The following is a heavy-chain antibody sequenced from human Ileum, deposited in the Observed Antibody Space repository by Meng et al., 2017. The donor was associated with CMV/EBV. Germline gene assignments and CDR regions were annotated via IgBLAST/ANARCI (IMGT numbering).Heavy chain of an antibody. D-gene: IGHD1-26*01. CDR1: GYTFTYYY. CDR2: INPNRGGT. Sequence: ASVKVSCKTSGYTFTYYYIHWVRQAPGQGREGMGWINPNRGGTNYAPRFQGRVTMISDTPITTAYLEMSRLSSDDTAVYYWARDGSPHGMEVWGQGTMVTVSS. J-gene: IGHJ6*02. CDR3: ARDGSPHGMEV. V-gene: IGHV1-2*02.